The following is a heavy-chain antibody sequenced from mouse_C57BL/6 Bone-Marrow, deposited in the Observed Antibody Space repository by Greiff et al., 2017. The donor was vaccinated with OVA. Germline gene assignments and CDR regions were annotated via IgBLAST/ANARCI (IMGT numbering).Heavy chain of an antibody. CDR2: IWSDGST. V-gene: IGHV2-6-1*01. Sequence: VQRVESGPGLVAPSQRLSITCTVSGFSLTSYGVPWVRQPPGKGLEWLVVIWSDGSTTYNSALKSRLSISKDNSKSQVFLKMNSLQTDDTAMYYCARQTGTNYAMDYWGQGTSVTVSS. D-gene: IGHD4-1*01. CDR3: ARQTGTNYAMDY. CDR1: GFSLTSYG. J-gene: IGHJ4*01.